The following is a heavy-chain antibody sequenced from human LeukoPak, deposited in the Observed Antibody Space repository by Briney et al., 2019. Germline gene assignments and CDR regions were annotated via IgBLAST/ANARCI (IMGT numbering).Heavy chain of an antibody. CDR3: ARDYYDSSGYGSFDY. CDR2: INPNSGGT. D-gene: IGHD3-22*01. CDR1: GYTFTAYY. J-gene: IGHJ4*02. Sequence: ASVKVSCKASGYTFTAYYMHWVRQAPGQGLEWMGWINPNSGGTNYAQKFQGRVTITRDTSISTAYMELSRLRSDDTAVFYCARDYYDSSGYGSFDYWGQGTLVTVSS. V-gene: IGHV1-2*02.